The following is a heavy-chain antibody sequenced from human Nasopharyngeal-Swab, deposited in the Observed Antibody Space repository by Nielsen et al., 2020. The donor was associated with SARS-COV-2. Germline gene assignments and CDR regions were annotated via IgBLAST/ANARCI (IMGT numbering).Heavy chain of an antibody. CDR3: AREGSGGSCYYFDY. CDR2: IWYDGSNK. V-gene: IGHV3-33*01. J-gene: IGHJ4*02. D-gene: IGHD2-15*01. Sequence: GESLKIPCAASGFTFSSYGMHWVRQAPGKGLEWVAVIWYDGSNKYYADSVKGRFTISRDNSKNTLYLQMNSLRAEDTAVYYCAREGSGGSCYYFDYWGQGTLVTVSS. CDR1: GFTFSSYG.